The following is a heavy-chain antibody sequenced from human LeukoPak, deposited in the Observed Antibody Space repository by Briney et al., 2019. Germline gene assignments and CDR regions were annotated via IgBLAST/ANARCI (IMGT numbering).Heavy chain of an antibody. CDR2: IIPIFGTA. CDR1: GGTFSSYA. V-gene: IGHV1-69*13. CDR3: AKYYDIFPGYGMDV. D-gene: IGHD3-9*01. Sequence: GASVKVSCKASGGTFSSYAISWVRQAPGQGLEWMGGIIPIFGTANYAQKFQGRVTITADESTSTAYMELSSLRSEDTAVYYCAKYYDIFPGYGMDVWGQGTTVTVSS. J-gene: IGHJ6*02.